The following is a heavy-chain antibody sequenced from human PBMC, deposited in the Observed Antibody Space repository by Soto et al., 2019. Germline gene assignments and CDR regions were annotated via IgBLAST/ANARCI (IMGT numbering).Heavy chain of an antibody. V-gene: IGHV4-4*02. CDR2: IYHTGTT. D-gene: IGHD3-10*01. J-gene: IGHJ6*02. CDR1: AGSISTTNW. Sequence: SETLSLTCAVSAGSISTTNWYVWVRQPPGMGLEWIGEIYHTGTTTYNPSLKSRVTMSVDTSKNQFSLRLSFVTAADTAVYYCATSSGSAYGLDVWGPGATVTVS. CDR3: ATSSGSAYGLDV.